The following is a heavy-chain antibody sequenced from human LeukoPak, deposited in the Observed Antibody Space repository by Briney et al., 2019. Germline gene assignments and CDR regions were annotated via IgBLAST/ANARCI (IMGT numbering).Heavy chain of an antibody. V-gene: IGHV3-23*01. CDR2: ISGSGGST. CDR3: AKDLDILTGYGDY. Sequence: GGSLRLFCAASGFTFSSYAMSWVRQAPGKGLEWVSAISGSGGSTYYADSVRGRFTISRDNSKNTLYLQMNSLRAEDTAVYYCAKDLDILTGYGDYWGQGTLVTVSS. J-gene: IGHJ4*02. CDR1: GFTFSSYA. D-gene: IGHD3-9*01.